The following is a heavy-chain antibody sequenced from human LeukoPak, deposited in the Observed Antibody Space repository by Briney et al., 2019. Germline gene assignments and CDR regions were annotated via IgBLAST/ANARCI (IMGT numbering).Heavy chain of an antibody. CDR1: GFTFSSYW. V-gene: IGHV3-7*01. CDR3: ARETEQQLVRDKFYTFDY. D-gene: IGHD6-13*01. J-gene: IGHJ4*02. Sequence: SGGSLRLSCAASGFTFSSYWMSWVRQAPGKGLEWVANIKQDGSEKYYVDSVKGRFTISRDNAKNSLYLQMNSLRAEDTAVYYCARETEQQLVRDKFYTFDYWGQGTLVTVSS. CDR2: IKQDGSEK.